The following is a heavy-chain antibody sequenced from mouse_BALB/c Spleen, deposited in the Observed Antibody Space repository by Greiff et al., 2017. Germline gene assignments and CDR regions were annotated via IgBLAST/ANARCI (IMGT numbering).Heavy chain of an antibody. V-gene: IGHV1S137*01. CDR1: GYTFTDYA. D-gene: IGHD2-2*01. CDR3: ARGGLRPPWYFDV. Sequence: VQLQQSGAELVRPGVSVKISCKGSGYTFTDYAMHWVKQSHAKSLEWIGVISTYYGDASYNQKFKGKATMTVDKSSSTAYMELARLTSEDSAIYYCARGGLRPPWYFDVWGAGTTVTVSS. CDR2: ISTYYGDA. J-gene: IGHJ1*01.